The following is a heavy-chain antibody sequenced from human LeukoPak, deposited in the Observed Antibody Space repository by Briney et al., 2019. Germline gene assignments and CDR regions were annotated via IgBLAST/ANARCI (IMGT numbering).Heavy chain of an antibody. CDR3: ARASYGDYGYFDY. J-gene: IGHJ4*02. Sequence: RGSLRLSCAASGFSFSIYSMNWVRQAPGKGLEGVSSISSSSSYIYFADSVKGRFTISRDNAKNSLYLQMNSLKAEDTAVYYCARASYGDYGYFDYWGQGTLVTVSS. CDR1: GFSFSIYS. CDR2: ISSSSSYI. V-gene: IGHV3-21*01. D-gene: IGHD4-17*01.